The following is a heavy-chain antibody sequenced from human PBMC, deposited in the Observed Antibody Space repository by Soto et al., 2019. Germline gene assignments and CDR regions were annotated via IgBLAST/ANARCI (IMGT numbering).Heavy chain of an antibody. Sequence: RLSCAAFWFIFEILGMIWVRQVPGKGLEWISSISGSGFKKYYADSVKGRFTISRDNSKSTGYLELNHLSAEDTAVYHCAKNQGVELVPLATVDWFDPWGQGSVVTVSS. V-gene: IGHV3-23*01. CDR3: AKNQGVELVPLATVDWFDP. CDR1: WFIFEILG. CDR2: ISGSGFKK. J-gene: IGHJ5*02. D-gene: IGHD1-26*01.